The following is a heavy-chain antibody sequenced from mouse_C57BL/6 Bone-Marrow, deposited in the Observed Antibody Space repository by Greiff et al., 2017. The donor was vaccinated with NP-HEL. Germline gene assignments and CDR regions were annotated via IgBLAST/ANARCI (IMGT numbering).Heavy chain of an antibody. Sequence: EVKLMESGGDLVKPGGSLKLSCAASGFTFSSYGMSWVRQTPDKRLEWVATISSGGSYTYYPDSVKGRFTISRDNAKNTLYLQMSSLKSEDTAMYYCARQRDGSSPFYWYFDVWGTGTTVTVSS. CDR2: ISSGGSYT. J-gene: IGHJ1*03. V-gene: IGHV5-6*01. CDR1: GFTFSSYG. CDR3: ARQRDGSSPFYWYFDV. D-gene: IGHD1-1*01.